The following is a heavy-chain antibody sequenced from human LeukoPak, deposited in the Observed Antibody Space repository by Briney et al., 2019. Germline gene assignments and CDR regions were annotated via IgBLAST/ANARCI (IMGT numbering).Heavy chain of an antibody. CDR2: IYTTGST. V-gene: IGHV4-61*02. D-gene: IGHD5-18*01. CDR3: ARGGGNRRGYSYGWVDY. Sequence: PSQTLSLTCTVSGGSISSGSYYWSWIRRPAGKGLEWIGRIYTTGSTNYNPSPKSRVTISVDTSKNQFSLKLSSVTAADTAVYYCARGGGNRRGYSYGWVDYWGQGTLVTVSS. CDR1: GGSISSGSYY. J-gene: IGHJ4*02.